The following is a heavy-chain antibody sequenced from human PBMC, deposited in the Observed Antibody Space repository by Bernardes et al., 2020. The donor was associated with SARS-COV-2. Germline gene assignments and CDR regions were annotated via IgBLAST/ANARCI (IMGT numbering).Heavy chain of an antibody. V-gene: IGHV4-34*01. CDR1: GESFSDYY. Sequence: SETLSLTCAVYGESFSDYYWTWIRQVPGKGLEWIGEINHSGSITYNPSLKSRVTISVDTSKNQFSLELTSVTAADTAVYFCARGIFRVVIQPPAVKYFDYWGQGILVTVSS. CDR3: ARGIFRVVIQPPAVKYFDY. CDR2: INHSGSI. J-gene: IGHJ4*02. D-gene: IGHD2-2*01.